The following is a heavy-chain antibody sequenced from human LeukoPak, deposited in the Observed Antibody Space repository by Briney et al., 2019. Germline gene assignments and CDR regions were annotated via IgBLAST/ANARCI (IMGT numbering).Heavy chain of an antibody. CDR2: IIPIFGTA. D-gene: IGHD6-6*01. J-gene: IGHJ4*02. Sequence: SVKVSCKASGGTFSSYAISWVRQAPGQGLEWMGGIIPIFGTANYAQKFQGRVTITADESTSTAYMELSSLRSEDTAVYYCATQGSYSSSSWDYWGQGTLVTVSS. V-gene: IGHV1-69*13. CDR3: ATQGSYSSSSWDY. CDR1: GGTFSSYA.